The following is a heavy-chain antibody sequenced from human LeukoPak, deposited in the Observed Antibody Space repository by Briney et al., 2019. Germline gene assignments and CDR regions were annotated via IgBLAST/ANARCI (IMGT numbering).Heavy chain of an antibody. J-gene: IGHJ4*02. D-gene: IGHD3-22*01. CDR3: ASMYYYDSSGYYC. CDR2: IDPNSGGT. V-gene: IGHV1-2*02. CDR1: GYTFTSYD. Sequence: GASVKVSCKASGYTFTSYDINWVRQATGQGLEWMGWIDPNSGGTNYAQKFQGRFTMTRDTSISTAYMELSRLRSDDTAVYYCASMYYYDSSGYYCWGQGTLVTVSS.